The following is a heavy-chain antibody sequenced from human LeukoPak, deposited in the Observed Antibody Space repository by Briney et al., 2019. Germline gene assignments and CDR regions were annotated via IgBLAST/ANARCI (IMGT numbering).Heavy chain of an antibody. CDR2: IISSSSSYI. V-gene: IGHV3-21*01. D-gene: IGHD5-24*01. CDR1: GFTFSSYS. Sequence: GGSLRLSCAASGFTFSSYSTNWVPQAPGGGRECGSSIISSSSSYIYYADSGKGRFTISRNNAKNQLYLQMNSLGAEDTGVYYCARDRDGYNYFDYWGQGTLVTVSS. CDR3: ARDRDGYNYFDY. J-gene: IGHJ4*02.